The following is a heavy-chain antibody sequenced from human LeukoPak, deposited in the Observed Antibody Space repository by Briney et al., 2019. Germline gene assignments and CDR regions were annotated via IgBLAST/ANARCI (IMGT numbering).Heavy chain of an antibody. J-gene: IGHJ3*02. CDR2: ISSSSSYI. CDR3: ARVGPNWNYGLGAFDI. Sequence: GGSLRLSCAAPGFTFSSYSMNWVRQAPGKGLEWVSSISSSSSYIYYADSVKGRFTISRDNAKNSLYLQMNSLRAEDTAVYYCARVGPNWNYGLGAFDIWGQGTMVTVSS. V-gene: IGHV3-21*01. CDR1: GFTFSSYS. D-gene: IGHD1-7*01.